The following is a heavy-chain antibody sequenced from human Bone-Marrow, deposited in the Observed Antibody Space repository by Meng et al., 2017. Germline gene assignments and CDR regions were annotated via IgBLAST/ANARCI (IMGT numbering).Heavy chain of an antibody. J-gene: IGHJ4*02. CDR1: GGSISSYY. CDR3: AREGGSSHYDILTGSHYHFDY. D-gene: IGHD3-9*01. Sequence: SETLSLTCTVSGGSISSYYWSWIRQPAGKGLEWIGRIYTSGSTNYNPSLKSRITMSVDTSKNQFSLKLSSVTAADTAVYYCAREGGSSHYDILTGSHYHFDYWGQGTLVTVSS. V-gene: IGHV4-4*07. CDR2: IYTSGST.